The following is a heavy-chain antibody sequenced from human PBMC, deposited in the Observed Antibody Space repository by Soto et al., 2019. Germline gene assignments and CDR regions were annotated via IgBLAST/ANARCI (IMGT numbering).Heavy chain of an antibody. CDR2: ISYDGSNK. CDR1: GFTFSSYA. J-gene: IGHJ4*02. V-gene: IGHV3-30-3*01. CDR3: GRVIQGSEGGGDYFDY. Sequence: QVQLVESGGGVVQPGRSLRLSCAASGFTFSSYAMHWVRQAPGKGLEWVAVISYDGSNKYYADSVKGRFTISRDNSKNTLYLQRNSLRAEDTAVYYCGRVIQGSEGGGDYFDYWGQGTLVTVSS. D-gene: IGHD3-16*01.